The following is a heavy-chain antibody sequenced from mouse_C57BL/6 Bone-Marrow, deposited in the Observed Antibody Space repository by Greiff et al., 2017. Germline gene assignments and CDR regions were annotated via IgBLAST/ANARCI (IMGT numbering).Heavy chain of an antibody. CDR1: GYTFPSYW. CDR2: IDPSDSYT. J-gene: IGHJ4*01. Sequence: QVQLQQPGAELVMPGASVKLSCKASGYTFPSYWMHWVKQRPGQGLEWIGEIDPSDSYTNYNQKFKGKSTLTVDKSSSTAYMQLSSLTSEDSAVYYCARSGDYDENYYAMDYWGQGTSVTVSS. D-gene: IGHD2-4*01. CDR3: ARSGDYDENYYAMDY. V-gene: IGHV1-69*01.